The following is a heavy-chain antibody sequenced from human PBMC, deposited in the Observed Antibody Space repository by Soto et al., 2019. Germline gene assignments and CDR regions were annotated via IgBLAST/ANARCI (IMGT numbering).Heavy chain of an antibody. J-gene: IGHJ6*03. CDR2: ISSNGGST. CDR1: GFTFSSYA. D-gene: IGHD6-6*01. V-gene: IGHV3-64*01. CDR3: ARRARPDFYYMDV. Sequence: EVQLVESGGGLVQPGGSLRLSCAASGFTFSSYAMHWVRQAPGKGLEYVSAISSNGGSTYYANSVKGRFTISRDNSKNTVYLQMGSLRPEDMAVYYGARRARPDFYYMDVWGKGTTGTVSS.